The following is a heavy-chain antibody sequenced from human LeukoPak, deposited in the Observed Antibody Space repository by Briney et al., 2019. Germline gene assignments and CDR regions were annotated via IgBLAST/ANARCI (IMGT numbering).Heavy chain of an antibody. J-gene: IGHJ1*01. CDR1: GFTFSSYW. Sequence: PGGSLRLSCAASGFTFSSYWMSWVRQAPGKGLEWVANIKQDGSEKYYVDSVKGRFTISRDNAKNSLYLQMNSLRAEDTAVYYCARVSAYGDYRYFLHWGQGTLVTVSS. V-gene: IGHV3-7*01. CDR3: ARVSAYGDYRYFLH. CDR2: IKQDGSEK. D-gene: IGHD4-17*01.